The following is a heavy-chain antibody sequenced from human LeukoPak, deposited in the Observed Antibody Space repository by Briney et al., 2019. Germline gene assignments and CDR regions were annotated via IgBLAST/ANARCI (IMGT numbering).Heavy chain of an antibody. V-gene: IGHV3-9*01. D-gene: IGHD3-22*01. CDR1: GFTFDDYA. CDR3: AKDIASTYYYDSSRFY. Sequence: GGSLRLTCAASGFTFDDYAMHWVRQAPGKGLEWVSGISWNSGSIGYADSVKGRFTISRDNAKNSLYLQMNSLRAEDTALYYCAKDIASTYYYDSSRFYWGQGTLVTVSS. CDR2: ISWNSGSI. J-gene: IGHJ4*02.